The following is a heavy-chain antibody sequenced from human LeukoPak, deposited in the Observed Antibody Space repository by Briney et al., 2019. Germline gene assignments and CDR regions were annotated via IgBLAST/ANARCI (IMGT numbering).Heavy chain of an antibody. CDR3: GRTGDLSDY. Sequence: GGSLRLSCAASGFTFSDYWMNWVRQAAGKGLEWVANIKQDGSEKFYVDSVKGRFTISRDNAKDSLYLQMNSLRAEDTAVYYCGRTGDLSDYWGQGTLVTVSS. V-gene: IGHV3-7*01. CDR2: IKQDGSEK. CDR1: GFTFSDYW. D-gene: IGHD7-27*01. J-gene: IGHJ4*02.